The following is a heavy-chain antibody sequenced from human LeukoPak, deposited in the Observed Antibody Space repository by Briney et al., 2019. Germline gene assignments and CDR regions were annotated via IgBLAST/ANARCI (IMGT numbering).Heavy chain of an antibody. V-gene: IGHV1-18*01. Sequence: ASVKVSCKASGYTFTSYGINWVRQAPGQGLEWMGWVSTYNANTNYAQKLQGRVTMTTDTSTNTAYMELRSLRSDDTAVYYCVRDFVASLAVARLGYFDYWGQETLVTVSS. CDR3: VRDFVASLAVARLGYFDY. CDR1: GYTFTSYG. CDR2: VSTYNANT. J-gene: IGHJ4*02. D-gene: IGHD6-19*01.